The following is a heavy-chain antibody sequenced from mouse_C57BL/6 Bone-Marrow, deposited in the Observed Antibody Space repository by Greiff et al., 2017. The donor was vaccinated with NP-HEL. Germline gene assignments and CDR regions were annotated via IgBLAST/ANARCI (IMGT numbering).Heavy chain of an antibody. CDR2: IDPSDSYT. D-gene: IGHD1-1*01. CDR3: ARRWDYGSMRGFAY. CDR1: GYTFTSYW. J-gene: IGHJ3*01. V-gene: IGHV1-59*01. Sequence: QVQLQQPGAELVRPGTSVKLSCKASGYTFTSYWMHWVKQRPGQGLEWIGVIDPSDSYTNYNQKFKGKATLTVDTSSSTAYMQLSSLTSEDSAVYYCARRWDYGSMRGFAYWGQGTLVTVSA.